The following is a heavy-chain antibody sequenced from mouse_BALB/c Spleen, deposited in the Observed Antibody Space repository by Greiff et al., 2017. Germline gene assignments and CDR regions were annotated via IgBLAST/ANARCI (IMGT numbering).Heavy chain of an antibody. CDR2: ISSGSSTI. J-gene: IGHJ1*01. D-gene: IGHD1-2*01. Sequence: EVKLVESGGGLVQPGGSRKLSCAASGFTFSSFGMHWVRQAPEKGLEWVAYISSGSSTIYYADTVKGRFTISRDNPKNTLFLQMTSLRSEDTAMYYCARGTSSSYWYFDVWGAGTTVTVSS. CDR1: GFTFSSFG. V-gene: IGHV5-17*02. CDR3: ARGTSSSYWYFDV.